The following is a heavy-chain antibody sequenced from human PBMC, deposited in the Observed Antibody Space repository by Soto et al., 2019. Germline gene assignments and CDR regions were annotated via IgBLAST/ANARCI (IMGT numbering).Heavy chain of an antibody. V-gene: IGHV4-39*01. Sequence: SETLSLTCTVSGGSIRSSRYYWGWIRQPPGKGLEWIASIHYSGSTYYNPSLKSRVTISVDTSKNQFSLKLSSVTATDTAVYYCARPLWRDDYNWGYFDLWGRGTLVTVSS. D-gene: IGHD4-4*01. CDR2: IHYSGST. CDR1: GGSIRSSRYY. J-gene: IGHJ2*01. CDR3: ARPLWRDDYNWGYFDL.